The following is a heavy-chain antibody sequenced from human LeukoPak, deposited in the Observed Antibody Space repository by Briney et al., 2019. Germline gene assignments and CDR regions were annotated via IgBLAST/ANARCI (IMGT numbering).Heavy chain of an antibody. CDR3: ARYHLSPYPYSDSKFYYYGMDV. CDR2: IHYSGST. V-gene: IGHV4-59*01. Sequence: SETLSLTCTVSGDSISRFYWSWIRQPPGKGLEWIGYIHYSGSTTYNPSLKSRVSISVDMSKNQFSLKLSSVTAADTAVYYCARYHLSPYPYSDSKFYYYGMDVWGQGTTVTVSS. J-gene: IGHJ6*02. CDR1: GDSISRFY. D-gene: IGHD4-11*01.